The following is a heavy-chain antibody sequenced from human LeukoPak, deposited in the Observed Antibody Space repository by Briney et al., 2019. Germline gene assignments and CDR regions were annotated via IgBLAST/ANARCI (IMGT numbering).Heavy chain of an antibody. V-gene: IGHV3-7*03. CDR3: ARGEYYYDGGY. J-gene: IGHJ4*02. Sequence: GGSLRLSCAASGFTFSSYWMSWVRQAPGKGLEWVANIKEDGSQKYYVDSVRGRFTMSRDNAKNSLYLQMNSLRTEDTAVYYCARGEYYYDGGYWGQGTLVTVSS. CDR1: GFTFSSYW. CDR2: IKEDGSQK. D-gene: IGHD3-22*01.